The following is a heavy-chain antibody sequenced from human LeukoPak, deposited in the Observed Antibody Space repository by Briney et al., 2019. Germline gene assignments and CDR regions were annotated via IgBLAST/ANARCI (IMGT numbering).Heavy chain of an antibody. J-gene: IGHJ4*02. D-gene: IGHD4/OR15-4a*01. V-gene: IGHV4-59*08. Sequence: SETLSLTCTVSGGSISSYYWSWIRQPPGKGLEWIGYIYYSGSTNYNPSLKSRVTISVDTSKNQFSLKLSSVTAADTAVYYCARRPGEYGGNDFDYWGQGTLVTVSS. CDR3: ARRPGEYGGNDFDY. CDR1: GGSISSYY. CDR2: IYYSGST.